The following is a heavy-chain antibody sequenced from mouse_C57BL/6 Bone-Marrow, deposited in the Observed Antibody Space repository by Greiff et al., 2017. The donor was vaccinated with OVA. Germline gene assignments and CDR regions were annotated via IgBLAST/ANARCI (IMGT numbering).Heavy chain of an antibody. D-gene: IGHD2-4*01. J-gene: IGHJ1*03. V-gene: IGHV1-81*01. Sequence: VKLQESGAELARPGASVKLSCKASGYTFTSYGIRWVKPRTGQGLEWIGEIYPRSGNTYYTEKFKGKATLTADKSSSTAYLELRSLTSEDSAVYFCAREGIYDDYGGDWYFDVWGTGTTVTVSS. CDR2: IYPRSGNT. CDR3: AREGIYDDYGGDWYFDV. CDR1: GYTFTSYG.